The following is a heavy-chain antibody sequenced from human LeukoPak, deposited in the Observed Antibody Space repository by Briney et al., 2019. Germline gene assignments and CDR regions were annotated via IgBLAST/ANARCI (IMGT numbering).Heavy chain of an antibody. CDR3: ARSALGFFDY. Sequence: GGSLRLSCAASGFTFSSYAMSWVRQAPGKGLEWVSAISGSGGSTYYADSVKGRFTISRDNSKNTPFLQMNSLRAEDTAVYYCARSALGFFDYWGQGTLVTVSS. V-gene: IGHV3-23*01. D-gene: IGHD3-10*01. J-gene: IGHJ4*02. CDR2: ISGSGGST. CDR1: GFTFSSYA.